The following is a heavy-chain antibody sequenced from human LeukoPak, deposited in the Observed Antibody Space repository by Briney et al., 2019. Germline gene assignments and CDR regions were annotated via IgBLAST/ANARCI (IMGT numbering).Heavy chain of an antibody. D-gene: IGHD6-13*01. CDR2: IYYGGST. V-gene: IGHV4-59*08. CDR3: ARHFTGTAAPLPFDY. J-gene: IGHJ4*02. Sequence: PSETLSLTCSVSGASISGYHWSWIRQPPGKGLEWIGYIYYGGSTDYNPSLRSRVTISVDTSKNQFSLKLTSVTAADTAVYYCARHFTGTAAPLPFDYWGQRTLVTVSS. CDR1: GASISGYH.